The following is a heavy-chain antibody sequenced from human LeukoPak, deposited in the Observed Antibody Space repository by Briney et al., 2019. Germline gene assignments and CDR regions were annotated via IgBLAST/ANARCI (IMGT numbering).Heavy chain of an antibody. CDR1: GFTFSNYT. Sequence: GGSLRLSCAASGFTFSNYTMNWVRQAPGKGLEWVSSISSSSSYIYYADSVKGRFTISRDNAKNSLYLQMNSLRAEDTAVYYCARAPDYGGNSVLDWFDPWGQGTLVTVSS. CDR2: ISSSSSYI. CDR3: ARAPDYGGNSVLDWFDP. V-gene: IGHV3-21*01. D-gene: IGHD4-23*01. J-gene: IGHJ5*02.